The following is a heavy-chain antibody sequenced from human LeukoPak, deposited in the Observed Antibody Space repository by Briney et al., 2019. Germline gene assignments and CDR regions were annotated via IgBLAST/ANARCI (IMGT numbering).Heavy chain of an antibody. CDR1: SGSISTSNYY. D-gene: IGHD3-9*01. J-gene: IGHJ4*02. Sequence: SETLSLTCTVSSGSISTSNYYWGWVRQPPGKALEWIGNIFYSGSTYYSPSLKSRVTISLDTSRNQFSLKLSSVTAADTAVYYCARGDELRYFDWLLGFDYWGQGTLVTVSS. CDR3: ARGDELRYFDWLLGFDY. CDR2: IFYSGST. V-gene: IGHV4-39*07.